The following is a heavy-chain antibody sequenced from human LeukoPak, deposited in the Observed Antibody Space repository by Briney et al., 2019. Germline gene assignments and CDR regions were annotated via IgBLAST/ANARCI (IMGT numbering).Heavy chain of an antibody. CDR2: INHSGST. V-gene: IGHV4-34*01. D-gene: IGHD3-3*01. CDR3: AREAVFGVVIHMDV. CDR1: GGSFSGYY. J-gene: IGHJ6*03. Sequence: SETLSLTCAVYGGSFSGYYWSWIRQPPGKGLEWIGEINHSGSTNYNPSLKSRVTISVDTSKNQFSLKLSFVTAADTAVYYCAREAVFGVVIHMDVWGKGTTVTVSS.